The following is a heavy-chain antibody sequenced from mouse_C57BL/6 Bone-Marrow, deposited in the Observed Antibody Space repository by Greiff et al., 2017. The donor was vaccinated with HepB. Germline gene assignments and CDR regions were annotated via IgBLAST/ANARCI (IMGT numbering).Heavy chain of an antibody. CDR2: IDPSDSET. CDR1: GYTFTSYW. J-gene: IGHJ2*01. D-gene: IGHD1-1*01. CDR3: ARWDYYGSGVHFDY. V-gene: IGHV1-52*01. Sequence: QVQLQQPGAELVRPGSSVKLSCKASGYTFTSYWMHWVKQRPIQGLEWIGNIDPSDSETHYNQKFKDKATLTVDKSSSTAYMQLSSLTSEDSAVYYCARWDYYGSGVHFDYWGQGTTLTVSS.